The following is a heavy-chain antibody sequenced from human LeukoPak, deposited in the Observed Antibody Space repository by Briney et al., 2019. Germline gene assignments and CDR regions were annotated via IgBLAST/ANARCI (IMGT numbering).Heavy chain of an antibody. CDR1: GFTFSSYS. CDR2: ISSSSSYI. CDR3: ARGLGQRFDP. D-gene: IGHD5-12*01. Sequence: GGSLRLSCAASGFTFSSYSMNWVRQAPGKGMEWVSSISSSSSYIYYADSVKGRFTISRDNAKNSLYLQMNSLRAEDTAVYYCARGLGQRFDPWGQGTLVTVSS. V-gene: IGHV3-21*01. J-gene: IGHJ5*02.